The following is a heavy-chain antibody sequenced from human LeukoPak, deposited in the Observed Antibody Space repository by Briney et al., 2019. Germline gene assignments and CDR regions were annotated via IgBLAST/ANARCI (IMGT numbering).Heavy chain of an antibody. CDR1: GGSISSYY. CDR3: ARGPYWTIAARPMDY. D-gene: IGHD6-6*01. V-gene: IGHV4-59*12. J-gene: IGHJ4*02. CDR2: IYYSGST. Sequence: SETLSLTCTVSGGSISSYYWSWIRQPPGKGLEWIGYIYYSGSTNYNPSLKSRVTISVDTSKNQFSLKLSSVTAADTAVYYCARGPYWTIAARPMDYWGQGTLVTVSS.